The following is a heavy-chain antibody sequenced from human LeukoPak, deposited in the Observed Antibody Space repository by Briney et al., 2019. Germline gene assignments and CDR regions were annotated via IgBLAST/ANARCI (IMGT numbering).Heavy chain of an antibody. CDR2: ISSGSTTI. D-gene: IGHD1-14*01. J-gene: IGHJ4*02. Sequence: PGGSLRLSCAASGFTFGSYSMNWVRQAPGTGLEWVSYISSGSTTIYYADSVKGRFTVSRDNAQSSLYLQMNSLRAEDTAVYYCARGHGIDYWGQGTLVTVSS. V-gene: IGHV3-48*04. CDR1: GFTFGSYS. CDR3: ARGHGIDY.